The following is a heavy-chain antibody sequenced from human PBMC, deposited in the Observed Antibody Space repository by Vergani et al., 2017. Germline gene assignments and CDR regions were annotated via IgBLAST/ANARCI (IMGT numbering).Heavy chain of an antibody. D-gene: IGHD1-26*01. CDR3: ARDIGPFGSSDAFDI. CDR2: IYYSGST. J-gene: IGHJ3*02. CDR1: GGSVSSGSYY. V-gene: IGHV4-61*01. Sequence: QVQLQESGPGLVKPSETLSLTCTVSGGSVSSGSYYWSWIRQPPGKGLEWIGYIYYSGSTNYNPSLKSRVTISVDTSKNQFSLKLSSVTAADTAVYYCARDIGPFGSSDAFDIWGKGTTVTVSS.